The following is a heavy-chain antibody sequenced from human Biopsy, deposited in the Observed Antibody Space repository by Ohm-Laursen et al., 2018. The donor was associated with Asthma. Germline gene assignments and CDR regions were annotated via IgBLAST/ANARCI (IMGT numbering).Heavy chain of an antibody. V-gene: IGHV4-34*01. CDR3: ARGPELDV. J-gene: IGHJ6*02. CDR2: TNERGVT. Sequence: FSDYTMNWVRQAPGKGLEWIGETNERGVTNNNPSLKSRVIISIDTYWNRVSLKLTSVTAADTAVYYCARGPELDVWGQGTTVAVSS. CDR1: FSDYT.